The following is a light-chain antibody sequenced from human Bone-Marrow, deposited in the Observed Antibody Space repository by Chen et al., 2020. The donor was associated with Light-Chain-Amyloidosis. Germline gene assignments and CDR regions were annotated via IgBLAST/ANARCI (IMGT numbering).Light chain of an antibody. CDR2: GSS. CDR3: QQYGTSPLT. J-gene: IGKJ4*01. V-gene: IGKV3-20*01. Sequence: IVLTQSPGTQSLSPGEGANLSCRASQTISSNYLTWYQQKFGHAPRLLIYGSSSRVIGIPDRFTGSGSGTDFTLTINRLEPEDFAMYYCQQYGTSPLTFGGGTKVEIK. CDR1: QTISSNY.